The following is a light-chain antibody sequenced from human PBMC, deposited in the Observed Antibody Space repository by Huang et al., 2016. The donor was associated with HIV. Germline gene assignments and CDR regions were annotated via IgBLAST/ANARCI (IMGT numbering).Light chain of an antibody. Sequence: EMVMTQSPATLSVSPGERATLSCRASQSVSTNLAWYQQRPGQAPRLLIYDASTRASNIPARFSGSGAGTEFTLTISVLQSEDFAVYYCLQYNNWWTFGQGTKVDIK. CDR1: QSVSTN. CDR3: LQYNNWWT. V-gene: IGKV3-15*01. J-gene: IGKJ1*01. CDR2: DAS.